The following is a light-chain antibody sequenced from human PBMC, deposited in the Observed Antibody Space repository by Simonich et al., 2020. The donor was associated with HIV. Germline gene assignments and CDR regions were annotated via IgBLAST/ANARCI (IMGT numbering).Light chain of an antibody. Sequence: EIVLTQSPATLSVSPGERATLSCRASPSVSSNLAWYQQKPGQAPRLLIYDASNRATSIPARFSGSGSGTDFTLTISSLEPEDFAVYYCQQRSNWPPIFTFGPGTKVDI. CDR3: QQRSNWPPIFT. J-gene: IGKJ3*01. CDR2: DAS. CDR1: PSVSSN. V-gene: IGKV3-11*01.